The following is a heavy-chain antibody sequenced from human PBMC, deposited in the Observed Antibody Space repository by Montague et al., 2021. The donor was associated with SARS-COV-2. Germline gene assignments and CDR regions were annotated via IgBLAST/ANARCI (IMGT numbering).Heavy chain of an antibody. Sequence: SETLSLTCAVYGGSLSGYDWSWIRQPPGKGLEWIGEINHSGSTXXXPSXXXRVSISVDTSKNQFSLKLSSVTAAGTAVYYCARVGRQQLVRLSGMDVWGQGTTVTVSS. CDR1: GGSLSGYD. CDR2: INHSGST. V-gene: IGHV4-34*01. J-gene: IGHJ6*02. D-gene: IGHD6-13*01. CDR3: ARVGRQQLVRLSGMDV.